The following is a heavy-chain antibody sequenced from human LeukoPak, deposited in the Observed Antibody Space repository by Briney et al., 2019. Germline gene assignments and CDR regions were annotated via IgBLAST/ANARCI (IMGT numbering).Heavy chain of an antibody. Sequence: GGSLRLSCAASGFTFSSYGMHWVRQAPGKGLEWVAVIWYDGSNKYYEDSVKGRFTISRDNTKNRPYLQMNSLRAEDTAVYYCAKEGTARDYYYYMDVWGKGTTVTVSS. V-gene: IGHV3-33*06. CDR3: AKEGTARDYYYYMDV. CDR2: IWYDGSNK. J-gene: IGHJ6*03. CDR1: GFTFSSYG.